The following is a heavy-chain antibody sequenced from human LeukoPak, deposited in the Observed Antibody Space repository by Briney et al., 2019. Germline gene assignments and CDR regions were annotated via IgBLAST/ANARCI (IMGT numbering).Heavy chain of an antibody. D-gene: IGHD1-26*01. CDR1: GFTFSSYW. CDR2: IKQDGSEK. V-gene: IGHV3-7*01. CDR3: ARAGGLPGSGIGTHGY. Sequence: GGSLRLSCAASGFTFSSYWMSWVRQAPGRGLEWVANIKQDGSEKYYVDSVKGRFTISRDNAKNSLYLQMNSLRAEDTAVYYCARAGGLPGSGIGTHGYWGQGTLVSVSS. J-gene: IGHJ4*02.